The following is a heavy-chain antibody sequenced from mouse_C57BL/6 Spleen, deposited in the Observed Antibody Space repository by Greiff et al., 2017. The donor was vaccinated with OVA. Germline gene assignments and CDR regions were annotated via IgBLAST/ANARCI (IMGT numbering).Heavy chain of an antibody. CDR2: INPSSGYT. CDR1: GYTFTSYT. V-gene: IGHV1-4*01. J-gene: IGHJ3*01. CDR3: AREAYYGYDGRFAY. Sequence: QVQLQQSGAELARPGASVKMSCKASGYTFTSYTMHWVKQRPGQGLEWIGYINPSSGYTKYNQKFKDKATLTADKSSSTAYMQLSSLTSEDSAVYYCAREAYYGYDGRFAYWGQGTLVTVSA. D-gene: IGHD2-9*01.